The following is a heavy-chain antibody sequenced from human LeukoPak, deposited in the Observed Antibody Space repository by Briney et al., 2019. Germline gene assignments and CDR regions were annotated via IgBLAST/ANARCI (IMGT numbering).Heavy chain of an antibody. Sequence: GGSLRLSCAASGFTVSSNYMSWVRQGPGKGLWWVSVIFSGGITYYSESVKGRFTISRDNSKKTLYLQMNSLRAEDKAVYYCARLSSSEIGDYVDYWGQGTQVTVSS. V-gene: IGHV3-53*01. D-gene: IGHD3-10*01. J-gene: IGHJ4*02. CDR3: ARLSSSEIGDYVDY. CDR1: GFTVSSNY. CDR2: IFSGGIT.